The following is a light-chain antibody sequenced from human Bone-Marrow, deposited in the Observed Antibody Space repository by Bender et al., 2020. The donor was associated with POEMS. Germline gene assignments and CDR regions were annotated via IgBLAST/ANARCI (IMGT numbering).Light chain of an antibody. Sequence: QSVLTQPPSASGTPGQRVTISCSGGSSNIGAHAVNWYQHLPGTAPKLLIYSSHRRPSEVPDRFSGSRSGTSASLVIGGLQSEDEADDYCAVWEGGLNSWVFGGGTKRTVL. CDR3: AVWEGGLNSWV. V-gene: IGLV1-44*01. CDR1: SSNIGAHA. J-gene: IGLJ3*02. CDR2: SSH.